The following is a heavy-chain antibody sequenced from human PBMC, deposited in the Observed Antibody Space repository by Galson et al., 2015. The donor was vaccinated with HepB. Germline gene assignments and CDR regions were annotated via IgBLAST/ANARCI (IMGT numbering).Heavy chain of an antibody. Sequence: SLRLSCAASGFTVSSNYMSWVRQAPGKGLEWVSVIYSGGSTYYADSVKGRFTISRDNSKNTLYLQMNSLRAEDTAVYYCAGDSSHDYYYYYGMDVWGQGTTVTVSS. D-gene: IGHD6-13*01. CDR3: AGDSSHDYYYYYGMDV. V-gene: IGHV3-53*01. J-gene: IGHJ6*02. CDR2: IYSGGST. CDR1: GFTVSSNY.